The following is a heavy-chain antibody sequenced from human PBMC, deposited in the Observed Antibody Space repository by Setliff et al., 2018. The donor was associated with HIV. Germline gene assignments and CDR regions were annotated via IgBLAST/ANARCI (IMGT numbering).Heavy chain of an antibody. D-gene: IGHD3-3*01. CDR3: AREARNDFWSGYYRTFDI. V-gene: IGHV4-31*03. CDR1: GGSISSGGYY. J-gene: IGHJ3*02. Sequence: SETLSLTCTVSGGSISSGGYYWSWIRQHPGKGLEWIGYINYSGSTYYNPSLKSRVTISVDTSKNQFSLKLSSVTAADTAMYFCAREARNDFWSGYYRTFDIWGQGTMVTVSS. CDR2: INYSGST.